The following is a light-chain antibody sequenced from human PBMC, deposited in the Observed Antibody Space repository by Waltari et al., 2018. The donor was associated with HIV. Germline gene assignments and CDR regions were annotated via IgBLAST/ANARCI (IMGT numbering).Light chain of an antibody. CDR2: RNN. CDR3: SAWDSSLSARV. Sequence: QAGLTQPPSVSKGLRQTATLTCTGHSNNVGNQGAAWLQQHQGHPPKLLSYRNNNRPSGISERLSASRSGNTASLTITGLQPEDEADYYCSAWDSSLSARVFGGGTKLTVL. V-gene: IGLV10-54*01. J-gene: IGLJ3*02. CDR1: SNNVGNQG.